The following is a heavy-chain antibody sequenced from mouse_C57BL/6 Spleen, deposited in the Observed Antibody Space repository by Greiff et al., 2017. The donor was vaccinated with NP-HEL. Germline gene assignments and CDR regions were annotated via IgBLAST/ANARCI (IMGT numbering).Heavy chain of an antibody. J-gene: IGHJ2*01. CDR2: ISYDGSN. Sequence: EVKLMESGPGLVKPSQSLSLTCSVTGYSITSGYYWNWIRQFPGNKLEWMGYISYDGSNNYNPSLKNRISITRDTSKNQFFLKLNSVTTEDTATYYCARRRIYYGYVTFDYWGQGTTLTVSS. D-gene: IGHD2-2*01. V-gene: IGHV3-6*01. CDR3: ARRRIYYGYVTFDY. CDR1: GYSITSGYY.